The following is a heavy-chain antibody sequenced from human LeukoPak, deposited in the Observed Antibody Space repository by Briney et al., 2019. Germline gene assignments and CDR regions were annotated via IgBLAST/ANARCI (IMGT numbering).Heavy chain of an antibody. CDR3: ARLMSHVWSGPLDY. Sequence: PSETLSLTCTVSGGSISSSSYYWSWIRQPPGKGLEWIGSIYYSGSTYYNPSLKSRVTISVDTSKNQFSLKLSSVTAADTAVYYCARLMSHVWSGPLDYWGHGTLVTVSS. CDR1: GGSISSSSYY. J-gene: IGHJ4*01. CDR2: IYYSGST. V-gene: IGHV4-39*01. D-gene: IGHD3-3*01.